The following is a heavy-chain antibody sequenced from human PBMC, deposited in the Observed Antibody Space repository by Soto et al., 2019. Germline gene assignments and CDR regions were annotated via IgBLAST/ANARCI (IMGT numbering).Heavy chain of an antibody. J-gene: IGHJ6*03. CDR3: AREGYSSSWYDPNYYYYYMDV. D-gene: IGHD6-13*01. Sequence: ASVKVSCKASGYTFTSYAMHWVRQAPGQRLEWMGWINAGNGNTKYSQKFQGRVTITRDTSASTAYMELSSLRSEDTAVYYCAREGYSSSWYDPNYYYYYMDVWGKGTTVTVSS. V-gene: IGHV1-3*01. CDR1: GYTFTSYA. CDR2: INAGNGNT.